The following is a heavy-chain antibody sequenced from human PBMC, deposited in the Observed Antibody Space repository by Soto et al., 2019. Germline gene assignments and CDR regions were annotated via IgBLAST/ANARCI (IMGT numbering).Heavy chain of an antibody. Sequence: PGGSLRLSCSVSGFTFSKYAMHWVRQAPGKGLEYVSGITSDGDSTWYADSVKDRFIISRDNSKNTLFLQMSSLRAENTAIYFCVKGNQLLRYYFEFWGHGTLVTVSS. CDR3: VKGNQLLRYYFEF. J-gene: IGHJ4*01. CDR2: ITSDGDST. D-gene: IGHD2-15*01. V-gene: IGHV3-64D*06. CDR1: GFTFSKYA.